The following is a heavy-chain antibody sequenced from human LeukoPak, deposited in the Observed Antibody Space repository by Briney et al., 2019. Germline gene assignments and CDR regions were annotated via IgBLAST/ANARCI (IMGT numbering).Heavy chain of an antibody. D-gene: IGHD3-10*01. CDR2: INHSGST. Sequence: SETLSLTCAVYGGSFSGYYWSWIRQPPGKGLEWIGEINHSGSTNYNPSLKSRVTISVDTSKNQFSLKLSSATAADTAVYYCARVLRVRGVISYYYYYGMDVWGQGTTVTVSS. J-gene: IGHJ6*02. V-gene: IGHV4-34*01. CDR1: GGSFSGYY. CDR3: ARVLRVRGVISYYYYYGMDV.